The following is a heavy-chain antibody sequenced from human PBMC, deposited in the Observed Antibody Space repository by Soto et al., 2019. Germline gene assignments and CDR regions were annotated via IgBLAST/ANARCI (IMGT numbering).Heavy chain of an antibody. V-gene: IGHV4-4*02. Sequence: QVQLQESGPGLVKPSGTLSLTCVVSSDSITNNNWWSWIRQSPGKGLEWIGEVSPSGTTNYSPSLQRRVPASVDMARDQFSGNLNSVTAADTAVYYSARRPSCPGGNCLLNYFDYWGQGSLLTVSS. J-gene: IGHJ4*02. D-gene: IGHD2-15*01. CDR3: ARRPSCPGGNCLLNYFDY. CDR2: VSPSGTT. CDR1: SDSITNNNW.